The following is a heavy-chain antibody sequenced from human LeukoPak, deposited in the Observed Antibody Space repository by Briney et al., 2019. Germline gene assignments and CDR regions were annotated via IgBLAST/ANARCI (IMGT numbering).Heavy chain of an antibody. Sequence: GGSLRLSCAASGFTFDDYVMHWVRQAPGKGLEWVSGISWNSGSIGYADSVKGRFTISRANAKNSLYLQMNSLRAEDTALYYCAKARLWFGELSGDAFDIWGQGTMVTVSS. V-gene: IGHV3-9*01. CDR3: AKARLWFGELSGDAFDI. D-gene: IGHD3-10*01. CDR2: ISWNSGSI. CDR1: GFTFDDYV. J-gene: IGHJ3*02.